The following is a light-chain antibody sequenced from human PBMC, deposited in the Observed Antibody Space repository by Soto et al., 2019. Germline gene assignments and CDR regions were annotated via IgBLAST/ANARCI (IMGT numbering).Light chain of an antibody. J-gene: IGLJ2*01. V-gene: IGLV1-40*01. CDR3: SSYAGNNVV. CDR2: GNS. Sequence: QSVLTQPPSVSGAPGQRVTISCTGSSSNIGAGYDVHWYQQLPGTAPKLLIYGNSNRPSGVPDRFSGSKSGTSASLTVSGLQAEDEADYYCSSYAGNNVVFGGGTKVTVL. CDR1: SSNIGAGYD.